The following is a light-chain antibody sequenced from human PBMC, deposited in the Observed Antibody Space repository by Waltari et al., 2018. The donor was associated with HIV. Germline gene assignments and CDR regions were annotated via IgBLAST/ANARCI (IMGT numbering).Light chain of an antibody. CDR3: SSYTSINTWV. Sequence: QSALTQPASVSGSPGQSITISCTGTSSDVGVYNYVPWYQQHPGKAPKLMIFDVSNRPSGVSNRFSGSKSGNTASLTISGLQAEDEADYYCSSYTSINTWVFGTGTKLTVL. V-gene: IGLV2-14*03. J-gene: IGLJ3*02. CDR2: DVS. CDR1: SSDVGVYNY.